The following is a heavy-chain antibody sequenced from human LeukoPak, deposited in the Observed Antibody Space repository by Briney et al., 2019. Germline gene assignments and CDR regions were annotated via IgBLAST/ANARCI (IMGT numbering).Heavy chain of an antibody. CDR1: GFTFSSYA. CDR2: ISSNGGST. D-gene: IGHD6-19*01. Sequence: GGSLRLSCSASGFTFSSYAMHWVRQAPGKGLEYVSAISSNGGSTYYADSVKGRFTISRDNSKNTLYLQMSSLRAGDTAVYYCVKGLPVAVAGILGHDLMNGDYWGQGTLVTVSS. CDR3: VKGLPVAVAGILGHDLMNGDY. V-gene: IGHV3-64D*06. J-gene: IGHJ4*02.